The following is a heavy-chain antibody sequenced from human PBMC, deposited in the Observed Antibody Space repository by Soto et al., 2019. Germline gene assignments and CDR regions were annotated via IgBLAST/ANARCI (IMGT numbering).Heavy chain of an antibody. CDR1: GGSINTYY. Sequence: ETLSLTCTVSGGSINTYYGSWIRQPPGKGLEWIGYIYYSGTTNYNPSLKSRVTMSVDTSKNQFSLQLSSVTAADTAVYYCARLGQFDFWSGFSTSYYYIDVWGKGTMV. V-gene: IGHV4-59*08. CDR3: ARLGQFDFWSGFSTSYYYIDV. D-gene: IGHD3-3*01. J-gene: IGHJ6*03. CDR2: IYYSGTT.